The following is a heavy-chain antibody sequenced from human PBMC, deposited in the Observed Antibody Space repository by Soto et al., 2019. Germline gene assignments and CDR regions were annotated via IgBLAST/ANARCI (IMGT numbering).Heavy chain of an antibody. CDR2: VYYSGST. CDR1: GASISSSY. V-gene: IGHV4-59*01. J-gene: IGHJ3*02. CDR3: ARGYYDSSGQSNTFDI. Sequence: PSETLSLTSTVSGASISSSYWSWIRESQGKGLEWIGYVYYSGSTNYNPSPKSRVTISVDTSKNQFSLKLSSVTAADTAVYYCARGYYDSSGQSNTFDIWGQGTMVTVSS. D-gene: IGHD3-22*01.